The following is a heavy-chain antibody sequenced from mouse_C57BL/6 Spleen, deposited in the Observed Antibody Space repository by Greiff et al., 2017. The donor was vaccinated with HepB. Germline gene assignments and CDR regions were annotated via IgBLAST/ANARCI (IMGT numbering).Heavy chain of an antibody. V-gene: IGHV2-5*01. CDR2: IWRGGST. J-gene: IGHJ4*01. D-gene: IGHD4-1*01. CDR3: AKDRWDGEAMDY. CDR1: GFSLTSYG. Sequence: VQLQESGPGLVQPSQSLSITCTVSGFSLTSYGVHWVRQSPGKGLEWLGVIWRGGSTDYNAAFMSRLSITKYNSKSHAVIKMNSLQADDTAIYYCAKDRWDGEAMDYWGQGTSVTVSS.